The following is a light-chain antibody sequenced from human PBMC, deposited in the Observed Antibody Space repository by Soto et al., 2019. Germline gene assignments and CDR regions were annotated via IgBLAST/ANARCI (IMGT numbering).Light chain of an antibody. CDR1: QSISNNY. CDR3: QQYGSSTPYT. Sequence: EVVLTQSPGTLSLPPGERATLSCRASQSISNNYFAWYQQKPGQAPRLLIFGSSDRATVSPDRFSGSGSGTDFTLAISRLEPEDFAVYYCQQYGSSTPYTVGQGTKLEIK. J-gene: IGKJ2*01. CDR2: GSS. V-gene: IGKV3-20*01.